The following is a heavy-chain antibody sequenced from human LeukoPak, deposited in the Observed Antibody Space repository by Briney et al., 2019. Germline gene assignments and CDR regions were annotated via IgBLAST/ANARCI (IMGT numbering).Heavy chain of an antibody. CDR3: ARDPQYYYDSSGYYDY. CDR2: VSYDGSNK. Sequence: GGSLRLSCAASGFTVSSNYMSWVRQAPGKGLEWVAVVSYDGSNKYYADSVKGRFTISRDNSKNTLYLQMNSLRAEDTAVYYCARDPQYYYDSSGYYDYWGQGTLVTVSS. V-gene: IGHV3-30-3*01. CDR1: GFTVSSNY. D-gene: IGHD3-22*01. J-gene: IGHJ4*02.